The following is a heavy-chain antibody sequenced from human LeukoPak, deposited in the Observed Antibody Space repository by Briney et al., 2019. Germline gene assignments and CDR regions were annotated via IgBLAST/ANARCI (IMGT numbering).Heavy chain of an antibody. J-gene: IGHJ4*02. V-gene: IGHV4-34*01. CDR2: INHSGST. D-gene: IGHD3-3*01. Sequence: SETLSLTCAVYGGSFSGYYWSWIRQPPGKGLEWIGEINHSGSTNYNPSLKSRVTISVDTSKNQFSLKLSSVTAADTAVYYCARSRAITIFGVVYFDYWGQGTLVTVSS. CDR1: GGSFSGYY. CDR3: ARSRAITIFGVVYFDY.